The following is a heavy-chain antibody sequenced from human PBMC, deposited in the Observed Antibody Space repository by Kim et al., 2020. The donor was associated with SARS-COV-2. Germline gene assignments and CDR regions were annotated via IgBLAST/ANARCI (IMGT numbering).Heavy chain of an antibody. V-gene: IGHV3-11*06. CDR3: ARRGLDRICSSTSCYPDAFDI. D-gene: IGHD2-2*01. Sequence: FTISRDNAKNSLYLQMNSLRAEDTAVYYCARRGLDRICSSTSCYPDAFDIWGQGTMVTVSS. J-gene: IGHJ3*02.